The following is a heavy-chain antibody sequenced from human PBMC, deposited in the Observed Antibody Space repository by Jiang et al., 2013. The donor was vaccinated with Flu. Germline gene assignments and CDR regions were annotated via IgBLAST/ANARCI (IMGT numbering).Heavy chain of an antibody. V-gene: IGHV1-3*04. CDR3: ARGFDY. J-gene: IGHJ4*02. CDR2: IDTGNGDT. Sequence: GAEVKKPGASVKVSCKTSGYTFTSYSLHWVRQAPGQGLEWMGWIDTGNGDTKYSQKLQGRVTITRDTSASTAYMEVTSLRSEDTAVYYCARGFDYWGQGTLVTVSS. CDR1: GYTFTSYS.